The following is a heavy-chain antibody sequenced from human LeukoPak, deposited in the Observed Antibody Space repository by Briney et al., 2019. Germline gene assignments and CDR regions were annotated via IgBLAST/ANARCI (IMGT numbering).Heavy chain of an antibody. CDR2: ISSSRSYI. Sequence: GGSLRLSCAASGFTFSSYTMNWVRQAPGKGLEWVSSISSSRSYIYYADSVKGRFTISRDNTMNSLFLQMNSLRAEATAVYYCARDEYFPSIATAGLDYWGPGTLVSVSS. V-gene: IGHV3-21*01. D-gene: IGHD6-13*01. CDR3: ARDEYFPSIATAGLDY. J-gene: IGHJ4*02. CDR1: GFTFSSYT.